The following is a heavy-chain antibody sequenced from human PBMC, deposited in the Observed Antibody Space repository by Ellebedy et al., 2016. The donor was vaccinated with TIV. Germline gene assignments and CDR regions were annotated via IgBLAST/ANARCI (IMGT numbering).Heavy chain of an antibody. CDR3: ARGRGIDVDTAIDY. CDR2: ISYDGSNR. Sequence: GESLKISCTASGFTFITYGMHWARQAPGKGLEWVTIISYDGSNRYYADSVKGRFTISRDNSKNTLYLQMNSLRAEDTAVYYCARGRGIDVDTAIDYWGQGTLVTVSS. J-gene: IGHJ4*02. D-gene: IGHD5-18*01. V-gene: IGHV3-30*03. CDR1: GFTFITYG.